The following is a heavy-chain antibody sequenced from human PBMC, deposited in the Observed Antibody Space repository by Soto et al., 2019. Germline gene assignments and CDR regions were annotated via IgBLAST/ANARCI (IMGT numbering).Heavy chain of an antibody. V-gene: IGHV5-51*01. CDR2: IHPDDSDT. J-gene: IGHJ6*02. CDR1: GYIFTNYW. Sequence: GESLKISCKGSGYIFTNYWIGWVRQMPGRGLEWMGIIHPDDSDTKYNPSFQGQVTFSADTSITTAYLHWSSLKASDTAIYYCARSPVVAAIDYYGMDVWGQGTTVTVSS. CDR3: ARSPVVAAIDYYGMDV. D-gene: IGHD2-15*01.